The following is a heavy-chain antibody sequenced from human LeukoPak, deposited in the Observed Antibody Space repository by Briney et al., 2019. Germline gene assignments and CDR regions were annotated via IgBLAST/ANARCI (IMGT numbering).Heavy chain of an antibody. J-gene: IGHJ4*02. CDR2: IWYDGSNK. V-gene: IGHV3-33*01. CDR3: ARELPPAVKYYFDY. D-gene: IGHD6-19*01. Sequence: GGSLRLSCAASGFTFSNYGTHWVRQAPGKGLEWVALIWYDGSNKYYADSVKGRFTISRDDSKNTLYLQMNSLRAEDTAVYYCARELPPAVKYYFDYWGQGTLVTVSS. CDR1: GFTFSNYG.